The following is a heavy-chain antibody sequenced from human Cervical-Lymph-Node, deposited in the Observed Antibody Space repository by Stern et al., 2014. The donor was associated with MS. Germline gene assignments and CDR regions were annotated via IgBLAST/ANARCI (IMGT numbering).Heavy chain of an antibody. CDR1: GYFFASYY. Sequence: QVQLVESGAEVRKPGASVRVSCGASGYFFASYYLHWARQAPGQGLEWMGLMNPTSGGGHFAEKFQGRVNMTRDTSISTAYMELSGLTYDDTAVYYCARDVYRSVQYRYDYWGQGTLVTVSS. V-gene: IGHV1-2*02. J-gene: IGHJ4*02. CDR3: ARDVYRSVQYRYDY. CDR2: MNPTSGGG. D-gene: IGHD2-8*01.